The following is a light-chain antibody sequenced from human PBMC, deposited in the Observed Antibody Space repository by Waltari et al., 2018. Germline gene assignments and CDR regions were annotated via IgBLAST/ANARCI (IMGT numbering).Light chain of an antibody. J-gene: IGLJ2*01. Sequence: QSVLTQPPSMSGAPEQTVPISCSVPNSNLGAGCQLPWSRGPPGTSPQLPIFGNKNRPSGVSDRFSASKSGASASLVISGLHVGDEGDYYCQSYDSALRGSVFGGGTKLSVL. V-gene: IGLV1-40*01. CDR2: GNK. CDR3: QSYDSALRGSV. CDR1: NSNLGAGCQ.